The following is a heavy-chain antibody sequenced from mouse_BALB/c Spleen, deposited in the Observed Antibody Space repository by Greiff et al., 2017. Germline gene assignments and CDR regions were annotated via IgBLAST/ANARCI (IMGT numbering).Heavy chain of an antibody. Sequence: QVQLKQSGAELARPGASVKLSCKASGYTFTSYWMQWVKQRPGQGLEWIGAIYPGDGDTRYTQKFKGKATLTADKSSSTAYMQLSSLASEDSAVYYCAREGYSLSWFAYWGQGTLVTVSA. V-gene: IGHV1-87*01. CDR1: GYTFTSYW. J-gene: IGHJ3*01. D-gene: IGHD2-3*01. CDR2: IYPGDGDT. CDR3: AREGYSLSWFAY.